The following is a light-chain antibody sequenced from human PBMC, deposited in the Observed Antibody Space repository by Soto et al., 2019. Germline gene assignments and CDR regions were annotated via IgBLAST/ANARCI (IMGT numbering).Light chain of an antibody. J-gene: IGKJ4*01. CDR3: QQYGTSPLT. CDR2: GAS. Sequence: DIVLTQSPGTLSLSPGDRATLSCRASQSVNSVYLARYQQRPGQAPRLLIHGASSRATGTPDRFSGGGSGTDFTLTISRLEAEDFAVYYCQQYGTSPLTFGGGTKVEIK. CDR1: QSVNSVY. V-gene: IGKV3-20*01.